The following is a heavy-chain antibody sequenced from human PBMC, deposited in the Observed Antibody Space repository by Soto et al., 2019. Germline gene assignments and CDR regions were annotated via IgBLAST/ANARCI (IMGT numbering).Heavy chain of an antibody. CDR2: ISTYNGNT. D-gene: IGHD3-10*01. J-gene: IGHJ5*02. CDR1: GYTFPSYG. Sequence: ASVKVSRKASGYTFPSYGMSWVRQAPGQGREWMGLISTYNGNTNYEQKLQGRVTMTTDASTRTAYMQLRSLGSDDTAVYYCARDRKDMVGLAQGFDHWGQGTLVTVSS. CDR3: ARDRKDMVGLAQGFDH. V-gene: IGHV1-18*01.